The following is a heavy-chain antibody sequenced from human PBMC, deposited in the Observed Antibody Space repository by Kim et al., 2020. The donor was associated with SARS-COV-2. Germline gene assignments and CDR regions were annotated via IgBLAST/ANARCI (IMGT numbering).Heavy chain of an antibody. CDR2: IGTAGDT. J-gene: IGHJ6*02. V-gene: IGHV3-13*04. D-gene: IGHD5-12*01. CDR3: ARAQGSGYDYYYYGMDV. CDR1: GFTFSSYD. Sequence: GGSLRLSCAASGFTFSSYDMHWVRQATGKGLEWVSAIGTAGDTYYPGSVKCRFTISRENAKNSLYLQMNSLRAGDTAVYYCARAQGSGYDYYYYGMDVWGQGTTVTVSS.